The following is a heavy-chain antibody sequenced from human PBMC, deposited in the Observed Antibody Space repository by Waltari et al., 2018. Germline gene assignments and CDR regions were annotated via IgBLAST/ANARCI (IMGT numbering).Heavy chain of an antibody. J-gene: IGHJ4*02. CDR2: FTTSGNT. V-gene: IGHV3-23*01. CDR1: DFPFSGYA. Sequence: EVQLLESGGGLVQPGGSLSLSCAASDFPFSGYAVTWVRQAPGKGLEWVSSFTTSGNTYYADSVKGRFTISRDNSKSKMYLQMNSLRADDTAVYYCAKGAIGSAGLDYWGQGTLVTVSS. CDR3: AKGAIGSAGLDY. D-gene: IGHD6-13*01.